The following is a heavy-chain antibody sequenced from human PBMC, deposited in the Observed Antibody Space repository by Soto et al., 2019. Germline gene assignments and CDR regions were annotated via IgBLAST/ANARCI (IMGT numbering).Heavy chain of an antibody. CDR1: GFTFSNYA. CDR2: IDSGGGTT. J-gene: IGHJ4*02. V-gene: IGHV3-23*01. CDR3: AKERGYALDY. D-gene: IGHD3-22*01. Sequence: GGSLRLSCAASGFTFSNYAMSWVRQAPAKGLEWVSTIDSGGGTTYYVDSLKGRFTISRDNSKNTLYLQMNSLRPEDTAAYYCAKERGYALDYWGQGTLVTVSS.